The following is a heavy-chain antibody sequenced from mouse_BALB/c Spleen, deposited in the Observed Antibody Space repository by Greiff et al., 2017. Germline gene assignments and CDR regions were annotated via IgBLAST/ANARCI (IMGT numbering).Heavy chain of an antibody. Sequence: VQLQQSGAELVRPGVSVKISCKGSGYTFTDYAMHWVKQSHAKSLEWIGVISTYYGDASYNQKFKGKATMTVDKSSSTAYMELARLTSEDSAIYYCARSRANWEAWFAYWGQGTLVTVSA. CDR1: GYTFTDYA. V-gene: IGHV1S137*01. CDR3: ARSRANWEAWFAY. CDR2: ISTYYGDA. D-gene: IGHD4-1*01. J-gene: IGHJ3*01.